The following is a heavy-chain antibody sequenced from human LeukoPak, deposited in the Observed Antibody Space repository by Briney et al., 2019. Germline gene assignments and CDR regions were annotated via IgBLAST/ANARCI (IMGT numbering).Heavy chain of an antibody. CDR3: ARDYYGDYYFDY. V-gene: IGHV3-48*01. D-gene: IGHD4-17*01. CDR1: GFTFSSYT. J-gene: IGHJ4*02. Sequence: GGSLRLSCAASGFTFSSYTMNWVRQAPGKRLEWVSSISSSTSTIHYADSVKGRFTIFRDNARNSLYLQMNSLRAEDTAVYFCARDYYGDYYFDYWGQGTLVTVSS. CDR2: ISSSTSTI.